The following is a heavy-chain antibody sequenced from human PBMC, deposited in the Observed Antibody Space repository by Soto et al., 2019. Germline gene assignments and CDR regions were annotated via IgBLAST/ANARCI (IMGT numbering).Heavy chain of an antibody. J-gene: IGHJ4*02. Sequence: EVQLVETGGGLIQPGGSLRLSCAVSGFTVSTNYMSWVRHAPGKGLEWVSALYSGGSTYYADSVKGRFTISRDNSKNTLHLQMNSLRAEDTALYYCARHRDAFSSTFDYWGQGTLVTVSS. CDR1: GFTVSTNY. CDR3: ARHRDAFSSTFDY. CDR2: LYSGGST. V-gene: IGHV3-53*02. D-gene: IGHD3-3*02.